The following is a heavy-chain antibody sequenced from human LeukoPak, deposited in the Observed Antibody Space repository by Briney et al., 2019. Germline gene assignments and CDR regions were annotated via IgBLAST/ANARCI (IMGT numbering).Heavy chain of an antibody. V-gene: IGHV4-59*01. CDR1: GGSISTYS. Sequence: SSETLSLTCTVSGGSISTYSWSWIRQPPGKGLEWIGYIYYSGSINYNPSLKSRVAISVDMSKSQISLRLSSVTAADTAVYYCARGAGWWGAWGQGTLVTVSS. CDR3: ARGAGWWGA. CDR2: IYYSGSI. J-gene: IGHJ5*02. D-gene: IGHD6-19*01.